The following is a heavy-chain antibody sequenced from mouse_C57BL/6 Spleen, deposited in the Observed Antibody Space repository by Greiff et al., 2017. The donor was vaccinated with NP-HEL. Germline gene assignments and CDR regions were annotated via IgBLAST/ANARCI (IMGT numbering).Heavy chain of an antibody. J-gene: IGHJ4*01. V-gene: IGHV1-63*01. CDR1: GYTFTNYW. D-gene: IGHD2-1*01. CDR2: IYPGGGYT. Sequence: QVQLQQSGAELVRPGTSVKMSCKASGYTFTNYWIGWAKQRPGHGLEWIGDIYPGGGYTNYHEKFKGKATLTADKSSSTAYMQFSSLTSEDSAIYYCARSRGYGNYEDYYAMDYWGQGTSVTVSS. CDR3: ARSRGYGNYEDYYAMDY.